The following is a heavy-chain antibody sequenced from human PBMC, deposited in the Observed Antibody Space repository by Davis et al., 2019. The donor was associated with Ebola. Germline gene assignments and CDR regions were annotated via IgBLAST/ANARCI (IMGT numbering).Heavy chain of an antibody. CDR3: ARDSRWELPHIDY. Sequence: AASVKVSCKASGYTFTSYGISWVRQAPGQGLEWMGWISAYNGNTNYAQKFQGRVTMTRDTSISTAYMELSRLRSDDTAVYYCARDSRWELPHIDYWGQGTLVTVSS. J-gene: IGHJ4*02. V-gene: IGHV1-18*04. CDR2: ISAYNGNT. D-gene: IGHD1-26*01. CDR1: GYTFTSYG.